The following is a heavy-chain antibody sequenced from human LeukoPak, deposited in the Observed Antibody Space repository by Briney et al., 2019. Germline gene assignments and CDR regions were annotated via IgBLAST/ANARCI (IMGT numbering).Heavy chain of an antibody. D-gene: IGHD2-2*01. CDR2: IYYSGST. Sequence: PSETLSLTCTVSGGSISSGGYYWSWIRQHPGKGLGWIGYIYYSGSTYYNPSLKSRVTISVDTSKNQFSLKLSSVTAADTAVYYCARDQVVPAAIRHYYYGMDVWGQGTTVTVSS. CDR3: ARDQVVPAAIRHYYYGMDV. CDR1: GGSISSGGYY. J-gene: IGHJ6*02. V-gene: IGHV4-31*03.